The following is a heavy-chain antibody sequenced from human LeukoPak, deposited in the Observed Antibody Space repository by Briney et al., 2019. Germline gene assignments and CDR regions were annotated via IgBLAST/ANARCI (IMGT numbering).Heavy chain of an antibody. CDR3: AIPPRGSGSYYYGMDV. CDR2: ISGSGGST. Sequence: GGSLRLSCAASGFTLSSYAMSWVRQAPGKGLEWVSAISGSGGSTYYADSVKGRFTISRDNSKNTLYLQMNSLRAEDTAVYYCAIPPRGSGSYYYGMDVWGQGTTVTVSS. D-gene: IGHD1-26*01. CDR1: GFTLSSYA. V-gene: IGHV3-23*01. J-gene: IGHJ6*02.